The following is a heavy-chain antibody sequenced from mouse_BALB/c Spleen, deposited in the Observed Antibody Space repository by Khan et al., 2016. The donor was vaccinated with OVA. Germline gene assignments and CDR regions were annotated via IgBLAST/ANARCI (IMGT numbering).Heavy chain of an antibody. CDR3: AIPYYFGTNYATMDD. CDR2: IYPGNGNT. Sequence: QVQLQQSGAELVRPGTSVKMSCKAAGYTFTNYWIGWISQRPGHGLEWIGDIYPGNGNTNYNEKFKGKATLTADTSSSTAYLQLSSLTSEDSAIYYCAIPYYFGTNYATMDDWGQGTSVTVSS. J-gene: IGHJ4*01. D-gene: IGHD1-1*01. V-gene: IGHV1-63*02. CDR1: GYTFTNYW.